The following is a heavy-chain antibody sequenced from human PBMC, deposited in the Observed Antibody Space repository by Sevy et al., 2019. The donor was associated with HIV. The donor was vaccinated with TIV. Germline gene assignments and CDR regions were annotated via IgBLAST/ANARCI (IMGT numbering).Heavy chain of an antibody. J-gene: IGHJ4*02. CDR2: IKSKTDGGTA. CDR1: GFTFSNAW. D-gene: IGHD3-9*01. V-gene: IGHV3-15*01. Sequence: GSLRLSCAGSGFTFSNAWMSWVRQAPGKGLEWVGRIKSKTDGGTADHAAPVKGRFTISRDDSKNTLYLQMNSLKTEDTAVYYCTTDGMYYDILTGYYRVVDYWGQGTLVTVSS. CDR3: TTDGMYYDILTGYYRVVDY.